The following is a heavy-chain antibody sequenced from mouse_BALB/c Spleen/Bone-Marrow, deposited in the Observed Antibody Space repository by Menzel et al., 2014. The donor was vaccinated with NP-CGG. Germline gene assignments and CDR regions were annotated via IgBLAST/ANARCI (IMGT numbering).Heavy chain of an antibody. CDR2: ILLGSGNT. J-gene: IGHJ3*01. CDR1: GYTFSSYW. CDR3: TRQGFAC. V-gene: IGHV1-9*01. Sequence: VQRVESGPELMKPGASVKISCKATGYTFSSYWIEWVKQRPGHGLEWIGEILLGSGNTHYNEKFKGKATFTADTSSNTAYMQLSSLTSEDSAVYYCTRQGFACWGQGTLVTVSA.